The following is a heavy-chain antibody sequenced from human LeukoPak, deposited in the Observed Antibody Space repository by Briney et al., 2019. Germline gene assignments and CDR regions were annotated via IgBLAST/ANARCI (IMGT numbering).Heavy chain of an antibody. CDR2: LDKSSTYI. Sequence: GGALRLSYSPSGFIFREYAMHWVGQAPGKGLEWVSSLDKSSTYIYYADSEKRRFTISRDNAKNSLFLERNSLRTEDTAVYYCVREVGLFDYWGQGTPVTVSS. CDR3: VREVGLFDY. V-gene: IGHV3-21*01. J-gene: IGHJ4*02. CDR1: GFIFREYA.